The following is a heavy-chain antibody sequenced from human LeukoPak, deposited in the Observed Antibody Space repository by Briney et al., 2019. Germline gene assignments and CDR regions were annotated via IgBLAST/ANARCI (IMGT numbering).Heavy chain of an antibody. V-gene: IGHV4-39*01. CDR2: IYYSGST. CDR1: GGSISSSSYY. D-gene: IGHD3-22*01. CDR3: ASYDSSGYYFLFY. J-gene: IGHJ4*02. Sequence: TASETLSLTCTVSGGSISSSSYYWGWIRQPPGKGLEWIGSIYYSGSTYYNPSLKSRVTISVDTSKNQFSLKLSSVTAADTAVYYCASYDSSGYYFLFYWGQGTLVTVSS.